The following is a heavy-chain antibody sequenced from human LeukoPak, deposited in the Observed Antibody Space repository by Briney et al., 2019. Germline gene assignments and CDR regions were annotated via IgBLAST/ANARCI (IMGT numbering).Heavy chain of an antibody. CDR1: GYTFTSYY. J-gene: IGHJ5*02. CDR2: INPSGGST. D-gene: IGHD3-3*01. CDR3: ARDPVRFLEWLHQKPQTNWFDP. V-gene: IGHV1-46*01. Sequence: GASVKVSCKASGYTFTSYYMHWVRQAPGQGLEWMGIINPSGGSTSYAQKFQGRVTMTRDMSTSTVYMELSSLRSEDTAVYYCARDPVRFLEWLHQKPQTNWFDPWGQGTLVTVSS.